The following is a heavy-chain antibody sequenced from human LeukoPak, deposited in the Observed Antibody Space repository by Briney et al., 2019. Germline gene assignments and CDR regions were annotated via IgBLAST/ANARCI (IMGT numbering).Heavy chain of an antibody. Sequence: GRSLRLSCAASGFTFDDYAMHWVRQAPGKGLEWVSGISWNSGSIGYADSVKGRFTISRDKAKNSLYLQMNGLRAEDTALYYCAKERGFGFFFDYWGQGTLVTVSS. D-gene: IGHD3-10*01. J-gene: IGHJ4*02. CDR3: AKERGFGFFFDY. CDR1: GFTFDDYA. CDR2: ISWNSGSI. V-gene: IGHV3-9*01.